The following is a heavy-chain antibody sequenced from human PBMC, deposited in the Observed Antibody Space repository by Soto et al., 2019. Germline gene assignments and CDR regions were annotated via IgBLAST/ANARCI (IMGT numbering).Heavy chain of an antibody. CDR2: ISGSDGST. D-gene: IGHD6-13*01. V-gene: IGHV3-23*01. Sequence: GGSLRLSCAASGFTFSSYSMNWVRQAPGKGLEWVSVISGSDGSTYYADSVKGRFTISRDNSKNTLNLQMNSLRAEDTAVYYCARRSSSWYFDYWGQGTLVTVSS. CDR3: ARRSSSWYFDY. J-gene: IGHJ4*02. CDR1: GFTFSSYS.